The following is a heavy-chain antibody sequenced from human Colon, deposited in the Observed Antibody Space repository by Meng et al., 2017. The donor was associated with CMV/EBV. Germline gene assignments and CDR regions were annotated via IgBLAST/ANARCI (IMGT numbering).Heavy chain of an antibody. V-gene: IGHV3-21*01. CDR3: AQPGGYGDYGMDV. J-gene: IGHJ6*02. CDR1: GFTFSSYT. D-gene: IGHD4-17*01. CDR2: IDTSGTKI. Sequence: GGSLRLSCATSGFTFSSYTMHWVRQAPGRGLEWVSSIDTSGTKIYYADSVKGRFTISRDNAKNSLYLQMNSLRAEDTAVYYCAQPGGYGDYGMDVWGQGTTVTVSS.